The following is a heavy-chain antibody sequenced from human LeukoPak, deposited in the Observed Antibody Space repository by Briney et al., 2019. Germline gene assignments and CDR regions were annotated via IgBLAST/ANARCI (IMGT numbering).Heavy chain of an antibody. CDR1: GFTFSSYE. CDR2: ISSSGSTI. CDR3: ARDRIAAAGTEYYYYGMDV. D-gene: IGHD6-13*01. V-gene: IGHV3-48*03. Sequence: GGSLRLSCAASGFTFSSYEMNWVRQAPGKGLEWVSYISSSGSTIYYADSVKGRFTISRDNVKNSLYLQMNSLRAEDTAVYYCARDRIAAAGTEYYYYGMDVWGKGTTVTVSS. J-gene: IGHJ6*04.